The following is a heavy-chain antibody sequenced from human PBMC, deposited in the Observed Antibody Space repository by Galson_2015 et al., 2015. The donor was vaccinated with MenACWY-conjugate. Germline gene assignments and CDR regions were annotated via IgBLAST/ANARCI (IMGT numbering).Heavy chain of an antibody. D-gene: IGHD4-17*01. J-gene: IGHJ5*02. CDR1: GFTVSSND. V-gene: IGHV3-66*02. CDR2: IYSGGST. Sequence: SLRLSCAASGFTVSSNDMSWVRQAPGKGLEWVSVIYSGGSTYYADSVKGRFTISRDNSKNTLYLQMNSLRAEDTAVYYCAREQPTTVTMSWGQGTLVTVSS. CDR3: AREQPTTVTMS.